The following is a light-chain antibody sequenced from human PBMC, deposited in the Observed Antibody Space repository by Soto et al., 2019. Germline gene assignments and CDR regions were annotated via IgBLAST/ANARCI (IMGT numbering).Light chain of an antibody. V-gene: IGKV3D-15*01. CDR2: AAS. CDR1: QSVTVN. CDR3: QQYNNWPPWT. J-gene: IGKJ1*01. Sequence: EILLTQSPSTLSLSPGEGVTLSCRASQSVTVNSLAWYQQKPGQAPRLLIYAASTRAAAVPDRFTGSGSGTEFTLTISSLQPDDFAVYYCQQYNNWPPWTFGQGTKVDIK.